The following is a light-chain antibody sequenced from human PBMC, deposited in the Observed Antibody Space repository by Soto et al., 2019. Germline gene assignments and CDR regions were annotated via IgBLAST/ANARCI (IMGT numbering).Light chain of an antibody. CDR3: NSFTTSRTLV. CDR2: EVS. CDR1: SSDVGGYNY. V-gene: IGLV2-14*01. Sequence: QSVLTQPASVSGSPGQSITISCTGTSSDVGGYNYVSWYQQHPGKAPKLMIYEVSNRPSGVSHRFSGSKSGNTASLSISGLQAEDEADYYCNSFTTSRTLVFGGGTKLTVL. J-gene: IGLJ3*02.